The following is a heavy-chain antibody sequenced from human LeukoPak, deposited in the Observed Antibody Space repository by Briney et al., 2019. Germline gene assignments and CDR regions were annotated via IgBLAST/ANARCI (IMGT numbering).Heavy chain of an antibody. Sequence: GGSLRLSCAASGFTFSSYTMNWVRQAPGKGLEWVSGISWNSGSIGYADSVKGRFTISRDNAKNSLYLQMNSLRAEDTALYYCAKVAYNWISYGPFDYWGQGTLVTVSS. CDR2: ISWNSGSI. D-gene: IGHD1-20*01. V-gene: IGHV3-9*01. CDR3: AKVAYNWISYGPFDY. CDR1: GFTFSSYT. J-gene: IGHJ4*02.